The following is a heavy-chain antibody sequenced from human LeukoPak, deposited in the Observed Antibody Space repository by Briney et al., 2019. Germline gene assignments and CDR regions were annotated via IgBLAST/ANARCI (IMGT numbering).Heavy chain of an antibody. CDR2: MNPNSGNT. J-gene: IGHJ6*03. D-gene: IGHD2-8*01. CDR3: PRGPVVLMVYASSLDYYMDV. CDR1: GYTFTRYD. V-gene: IGHV1-8*03. Sequence: GSVKVSCKASGYTFTRYDINWVRQAPGQGLEGMGWMNPNSGNTVYAQKFQGRVTITTNPSISPAYMELSSLRSEDTAVYYCPRGPVVLMVYASSLDYYMDVWSKGTTVTLSS.